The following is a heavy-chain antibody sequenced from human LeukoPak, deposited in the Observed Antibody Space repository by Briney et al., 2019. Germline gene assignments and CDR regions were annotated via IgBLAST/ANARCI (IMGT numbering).Heavy chain of an antibody. CDR1: GYTFIDYD. CDR3: ARGPALTLVMHFEY. J-gene: IGHJ4*01. D-gene: IGHD4-11*01. CDR2: VNPKSGKT. V-gene: IGHV1-8*03. Sequence: ASVKVSCKGSGYTFIDYDINWVRQAPGQGLEWMGWVNPKSGKTGHAQKFQGRVTITRDTSINTVYMELSSLISEDTAIYYCARGPALTLVMHFEYWGQGTLVTVSS.